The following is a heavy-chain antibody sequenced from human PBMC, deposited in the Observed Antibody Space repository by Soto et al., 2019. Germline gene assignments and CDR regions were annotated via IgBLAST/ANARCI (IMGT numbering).Heavy chain of an antibody. CDR2: ISGSGGST. J-gene: IGHJ3*02. Sequence: PGGSLRLSCAASGFTFSSYAMSWVRQAPGKGLEWVSAISGSGGSTYYADSVKGRFTISRDNSKNTLYLQMNSLRAEDTAVYYCAKGVYYYDSSGGNGDAFDIWGQGTMVTVSS. D-gene: IGHD3-22*01. V-gene: IGHV3-23*01. CDR3: AKGVYYYDSSGGNGDAFDI. CDR1: GFTFSSYA.